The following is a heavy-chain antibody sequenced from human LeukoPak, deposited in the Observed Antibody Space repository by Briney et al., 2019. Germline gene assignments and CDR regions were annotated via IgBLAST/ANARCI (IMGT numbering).Heavy chain of an antibody. J-gene: IGHJ6*02. Sequence: ASVKVSCKASGYTFTSYGISWVRQAPGQGLEWMGWISTYNANTNYAQKLQGRVTMTRDTSTSTVYMELSSLRSEDTAVYYCARVGYGDYGRGMDVWGQGTTVTVSS. V-gene: IGHV1-18*01. D-gene: IGHD4-17*01. CDR1: GYTFTSYG. CDR3: ARVGYGDYGRGMDV. CDR2: ISTYNANT.